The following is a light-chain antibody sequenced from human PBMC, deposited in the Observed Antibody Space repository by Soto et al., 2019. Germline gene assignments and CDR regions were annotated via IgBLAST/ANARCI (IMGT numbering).Light chain of an antibody. CDR2: DAS. V-gene: IGKV1-39*01. Sequence: DIQMTQSPSSLSASVGDRVTITCQASQDISNYLNWYQQKPGKAPKLLICDASNLETGVPSRFSGSGTGTDFTLTISSLQPEDFATYYCQQSYSTPITFGQGTRLEIK. CDR1: QDISNY. J-gene: IGKJ5*01. CDR3: QQSYSTPIT.